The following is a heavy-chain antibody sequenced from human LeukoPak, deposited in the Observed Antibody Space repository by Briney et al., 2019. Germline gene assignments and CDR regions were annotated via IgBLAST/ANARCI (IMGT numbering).Heavy chain of an antibody. Sequence: PGGSLRLSCVGSEFTFMSYGMNWVRQAPGKGREWVSYISTTSTYTKYADSVKGRFTISRDNAKDSLYLHMKTLRAKDTAVYYCGRILVAAYPGGYYELVVWGNGTHVIVS. CDR2: ISTTSTYT. J-gene: IGHJ6*03. CDR3: GRILVAAYPGGYYELVV. V-gene: IGHV3-21*01. CDR1: EFTFMSYG. D-gene: IGHD6-13*01.